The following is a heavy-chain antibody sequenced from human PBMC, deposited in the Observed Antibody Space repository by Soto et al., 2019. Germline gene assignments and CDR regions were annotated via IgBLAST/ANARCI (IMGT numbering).Heavy chain of an antibody. CDR1: GGTFSSYA. CDR2: IIPIFCTA. J-gene: IGHJ6*02. Sequence: QVQLVQSGAEVKKPGSSVKVSCKASGGTFSSYAISWVRQAPGQGLEWMGGIIPIFCTANYAQKFQGRVTITADESTSTAYMELSSLRSEDTAVYYCARDHKGGSSWSSYYYYGMDVWGQGTTVTVSS. CDR3: ARDHKGGSSWSSYYYYGMDV. D-gene: IGHD6-13*01. V-gene: IGHV1-69*01.